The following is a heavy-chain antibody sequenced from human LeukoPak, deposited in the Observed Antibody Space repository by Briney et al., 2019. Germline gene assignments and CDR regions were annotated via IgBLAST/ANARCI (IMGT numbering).Heavy chain of an antibody. D-gene: IGHD1-26*01. Sequence: GGSLRLSCAGSGFTFSSYSMNWVRQAPGKGLEWVSSISSSSSYIYYADSVKGRFTISRDNSKNTLYLKMNSLRAEDTAVYYCAKGHGWEASYYYYYMDVWGKGTTVTISS. V-gene: IGHV3-21*01. J-gene: IGHJ6*03. CDR1: GFTFSSYS. CDR3: AKGHGWEASYYYYYMDV. CDR2: ISSSSSYI.